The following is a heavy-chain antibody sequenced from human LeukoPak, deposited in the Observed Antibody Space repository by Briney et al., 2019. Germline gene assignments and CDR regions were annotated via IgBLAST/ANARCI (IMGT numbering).Heavy chain of an antibody. Sequence: GESLKISCKGFGYSFTSYWIGWVRQMPGKGLEWMGITYPGDSDTRYSPSFQGQVTISADKSISTAYLQWSSLKASDTAMYYCARLYGDYVMGGYGMDVWGQGTTVTVSS. CDR3: ARLYGDYVMGGYGMDV. J-gene: IGHJ6*02. CDR1: GYSFTSYW. D-gene: IGHD4-17*01. CDR2: TYPGDSDT. V-gene: IGHV5-51*01.